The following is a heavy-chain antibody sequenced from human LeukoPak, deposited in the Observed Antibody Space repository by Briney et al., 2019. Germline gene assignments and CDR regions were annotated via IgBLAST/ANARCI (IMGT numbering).Heavy chain of an antibody. CDR2: INTNTGNP. CDR1: GGTFSSYA. D-gene: IGHD4-23*01. Sequence: GASVKVSCKASGGTFSSYAISWVRQAPGQGLEWMGWINTNTGNPTYAQGFTGRFVFSLDTSVSTAFLQISSLKAEDSAVYYCARDNSVEDTAWWFDPWGQGTLVTVSS. J-gene: IGHJ5*02. V-gene: IGHV7-4-1*02. CDR3: ARDNSVEDTAWWFDP.